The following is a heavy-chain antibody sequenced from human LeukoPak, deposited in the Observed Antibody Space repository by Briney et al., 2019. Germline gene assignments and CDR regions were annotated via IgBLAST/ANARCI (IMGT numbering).Heavy chain of an antibody. CDR1: GGSISSYY. CDR3: ARAVVPAGRHYYYGMDV. Sequence: SETLSLTCTVSGGSISSYYWSWIQQPPGKGLEWIGYIYYSGSTNYNPSLKSRVTISVDTSKNQFSLKLSSVTAADTAVYYCARAVVPAGRHYYYGMDVWGQGTTVTVSS. J-gene: IGHJ6*02. CDR2: IYYSGST. V-gene: IGHV4-59*01. D-gene: IGHD2-2*01.